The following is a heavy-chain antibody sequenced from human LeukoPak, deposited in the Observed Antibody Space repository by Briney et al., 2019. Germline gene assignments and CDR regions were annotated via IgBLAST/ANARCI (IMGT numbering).Heavy chain of an antibody. J-gene: IGHJ6*03. D-gene: IGHD3-16*02. Sequence: GGSLRLSCAASGFTFSSYWMHWVRQAPGKGLVWVSRINTDGGTTTYADSVKGRFTISRDNAKNSLYLQMNSLRAEDTAVYYCARGSSLAYYVDVWGKGPTVTVSS. V-gene: IGHV3-74*01. CDR2: INTDGGTT. CDR1: GFTFSSYW. CDR3: ARGSSLAYYVDV.